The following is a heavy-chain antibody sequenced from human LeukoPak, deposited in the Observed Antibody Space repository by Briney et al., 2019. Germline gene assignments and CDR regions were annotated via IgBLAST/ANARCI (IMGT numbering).Heavy chain of an antibody. V-gene: IGHV4-4*02. D-gene: IGHD2/OR15-2a*01. J-gene: IGHJ4*02. Sequence: SETLSLTCGVSDGSIDITNYWSWVRQAPGRGLEWIGEISHDGTTNYNSSLRSRVAMSFDRANNQFSLSLTSVTAADTAVYYCTRENRPFCPFAFWGQGVLVTVSS. CDR1: DGSIDITNY. CDR3: TRENRPFCPFAF. CDR2: ISHDGTT.